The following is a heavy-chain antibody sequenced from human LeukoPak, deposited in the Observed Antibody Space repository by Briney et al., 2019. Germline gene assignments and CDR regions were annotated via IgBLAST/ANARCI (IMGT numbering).Heavy chain of an antibody. CDR3: ARGFTYYYDSRGQGGFDP. D-gene: IGHD3-22*01. V-gene: IGHV1-69*13. CDR2: IIPIFGTA. J-gene: IGHJ5*02. CDR1: GGTFSSYA. Sequence: ASVKVSCKASGGTFSSYAISWVRQAPGQGLEWMGGIIPIFGTANYAQKFQGRVTITADESTSTAFMELSSLRSEDTAVYYCARGFTYYYDSRGQGGFDPWGQGTLVTVSS.